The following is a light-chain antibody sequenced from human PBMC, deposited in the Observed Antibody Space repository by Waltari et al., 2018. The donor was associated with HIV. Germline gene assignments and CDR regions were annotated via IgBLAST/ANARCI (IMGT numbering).Light chain of an antibody. CDR1: SGCSRNI. CDR3: ATSDSSTWV. J-gene: IGLJ3*02. Sequence: QPVPAQSSSASASLGSADKLTCTLTSGCSRNIISSHQQQPGKAPRYLMKLEGGGGYNRGSGAPGRSSRDSHGTVRYLTTCNHQFEDEADYYGATSDSSTWVFGGGTKVTVV. V-gene: IGLV4-60*02. CDR2: LEGGGGY.